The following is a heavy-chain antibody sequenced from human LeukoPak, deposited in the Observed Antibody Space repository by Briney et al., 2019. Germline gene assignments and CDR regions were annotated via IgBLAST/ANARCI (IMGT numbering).Heavy chain of an antibody. V-gene: IGHV1-46*01. Sequence: RWASVKVSCKASGYTFTSYYVHWVRQAPGQGLEWMGIINPSGGSTSYAQKFQGRVTMTRDTSISTAYMELSRLRSDDTAVYYCARDFFGGRPPYYYYMDVWGKGTTVTISS. CDR3: ARDFFGGRPPYYYYMDV. CDR1: GYTFTSYY. J-gene: IGHJ6*03. D-gene: IGHD2/OR15-2a*01. CDR2: INPSGGST.